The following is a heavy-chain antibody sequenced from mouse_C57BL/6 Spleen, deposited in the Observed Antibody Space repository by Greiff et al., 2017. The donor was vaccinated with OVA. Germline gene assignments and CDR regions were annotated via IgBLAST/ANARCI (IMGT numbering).Heavy chain of an antibody. J-gene: IGHJ4*01. D-gene: IGHD2-5*01. CDR3: ARRSNGIHYAMGY. CDR2: ISSGSSTI. CDR1: GFTFSDYG. Sequence: EVKLVESGGGLVKPGGSLKLSCAASGFTFSDYGMHWVRQAPEKGLEWVAYISSGSSTIYYADTVKGRFTISRDNAKNTLFLQMTSLRSEDTAMYYCARRSNGIHYAMGYWGQGTSVTVSS. V-gene: IGHV5-17*01.